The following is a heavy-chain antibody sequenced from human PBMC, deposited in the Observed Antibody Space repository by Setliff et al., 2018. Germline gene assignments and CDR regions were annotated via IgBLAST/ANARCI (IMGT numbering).Heavy chain of an antibody. CDR3: AKEYVVISFVRNSHQHYGMDV. CDR2: IYTNGAT. CDR1: GASLSSGSYY. V-gene: IGHV4-61*09. D-gene: IGHD2-21*01. J-gene: IGHJ6*02. Sequence: SETLSLTCTVSGASLSSGSYYWSWIRQSAGKGLEWIGHIYTNGATSYSPSLKSRVSISADTSKNVLSLGLTSVTAADTAVYYCAKEYVVISFVRNSHQHYGMDVWGPGTTVTVSS.